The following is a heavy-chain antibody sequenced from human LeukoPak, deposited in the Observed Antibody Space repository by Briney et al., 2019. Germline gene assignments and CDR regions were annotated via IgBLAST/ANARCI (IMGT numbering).Heavy chain of an antibody. CDR2: ISSSGSTI. J-gene: IGHJ6*03. D-gene: IGHD2-2*01. Sequence: SGGSLRLSCAASGFTFSDYYMSWIRQAPGKGLEWVSYISSSGSTIYYADSVKGRFTISRDNAKDSPYLQMNSLRAEDTAVYYCAGTHCSSTSCYRPSFYMDVWGKGTTVTVSS. CDR3: AGTHCSSTSCYRPSFYMDV. CDR1: GFTFSDYY. V-gene: IGHV3-11*01.